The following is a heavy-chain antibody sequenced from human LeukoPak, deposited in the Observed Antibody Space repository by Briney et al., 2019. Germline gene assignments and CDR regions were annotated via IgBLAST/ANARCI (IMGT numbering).Heavy chain of an antibody. CDR2: ISYDGTNE. V-gene: IGHV3-30*04. CDR1: GFSFSSYT. J-gene: IGHJ6*02. Sequence: GGSLRLSCAGSGFSFSSYTMHWVRQAPGKGLEWVAIISYDGTNEYYADSVKGRFTISRDNSKNTLYLQVNSLRAEDTAVYYCARDGGSYYGDYYYYGMDVWGQGTTVTVSS. D-gene: IGHD1-26*01. CDR3: ARDGGSYYGDYYYYGMDV.